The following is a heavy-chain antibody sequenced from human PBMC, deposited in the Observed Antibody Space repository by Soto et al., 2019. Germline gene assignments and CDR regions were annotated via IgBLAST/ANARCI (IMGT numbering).Heavy chain of an antibody. J-gene: IGHJ6*02. CDR1: GGSISSYY. Sequence: SETLSLTCTVSGGSISSYYWSWIRQPPGKGLEWIGYIYHSGSTNYNPSLKSRVTISVDTSKNQFSLKLSSVTAADTAVYYCARTNGDYYYYYGMDVWGQGTTVTVSS. CDR2: IYHSGST. D-gene: IGHD4-17*01. V-gene: IGHV4-59*01. CDR3: ARTNGDYYYYYGMDV.